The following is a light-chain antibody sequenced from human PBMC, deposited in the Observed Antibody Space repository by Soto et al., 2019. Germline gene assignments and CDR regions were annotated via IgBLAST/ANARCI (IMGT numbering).Light chain of an antibody. J-gene: IGKJ2*01. Sequence: ENVLTQSPGTLSLSPGERATLSCRASQSVSARSLAWYQHKPGQAPRLLIHGASSRATGIPDRFSGSGSGTDFTLTISRLEPEDFAVYYCQQYGSSWYTFGQGTKLEI. V-gene: IGKV3-20*01. CDR1: QSVSARS. CDR3: QQYGSSWYT. CDR2: GAS.